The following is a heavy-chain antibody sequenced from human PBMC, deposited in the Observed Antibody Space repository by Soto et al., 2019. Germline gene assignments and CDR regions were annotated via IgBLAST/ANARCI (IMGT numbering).Heavy chain of an antibody. Sequence: ASVKVSCKASGGTFSSYAISWVRQAPGQGLEWMGGIIPIFGTANYAQKFQGRVTITADESTSTAYMELSSLRSEDTAVYYCAREGSSPDYYYYGMDVWGQGTTVTVSS. CDR1: GGTFSSYA. CDR3: AREGSSPDYYYYGMDV. CDR2: IIPIFGTA. V-gene: IGHV1-69*13. D-gene: IGHD6-6*01. J-gene: IGHJ6*02.